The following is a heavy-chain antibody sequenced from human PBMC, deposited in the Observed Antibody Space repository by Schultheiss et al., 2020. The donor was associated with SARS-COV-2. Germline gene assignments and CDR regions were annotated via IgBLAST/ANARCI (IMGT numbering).Heavy chain of an antibody. D-gene: IGHD2-2*03. V-gene: IGHV3-30-3*01. CDR3: AGYCSSTSCYFGYYYYYGMDV. Sequence: GGSLRLSCAASGFTFDDYAMHWVRQAPGKGLEWVAVISYDGSNKYYADSVKGRFTISRDNSKNTLYLQMNSLRAEDTAVYYCAGYCSSTSCYFGYYYYYGMDVWGQGTTVTVSS. J-gene: IGHJ6*02. CDR2: ISYDGSNK. CDR1: GFTFDDYA.